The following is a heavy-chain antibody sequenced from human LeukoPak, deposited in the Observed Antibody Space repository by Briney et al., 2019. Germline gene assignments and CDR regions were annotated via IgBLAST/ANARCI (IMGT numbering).Heavy chain of an antibody. CDR3: AGEVATIPWY. J-gene: IGHJ4*02. Sequence: SETLSLTCTVSGGSISSSSYYWGWIRQPPGKGLEWIGSIYYSGSTYYNPSLKSRVTISVDTSKNQFSLKLSSVTAADTAVYYCAGEVATIPWYWGQGTLVTVSS. D-gene: IGHD5-12*01. V-gene: IGHV4-39*07. CDR1: GGSISSSSYY. CDR2: IYYSGST.